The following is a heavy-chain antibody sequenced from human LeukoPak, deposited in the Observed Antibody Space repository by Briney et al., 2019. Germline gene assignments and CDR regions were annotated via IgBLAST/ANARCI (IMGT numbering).Heavy chain of an antibody. D-gene: IGHD6-19*01. CDR2: MNPNSGNT. V-gene: IGHV1-8*02. CDR3: AREPLEAVAGKGDWFDP. Sequence: ASVKVSCKASGYNFNSYDINWVRQAPGQGLEWMGWMNPNSGNTGYAQKFQGRVTMTTDTSISTAYMEMTTLTSEDTAVYYCAREPLEAVAGKGDWFDPWGQGTLVTVSS. J-gene: IGHJ5*02. CDR1: GYNFNSYD.